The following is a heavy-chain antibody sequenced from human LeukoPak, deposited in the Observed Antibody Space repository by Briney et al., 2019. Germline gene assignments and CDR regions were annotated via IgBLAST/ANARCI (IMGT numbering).Heavy chain of an antibody. J-gene: IGHJ4*02. CDR2: ISGSGGST. CDR1: GFTFSSYS. CDR3: AKDATDYVWGSYREDY. Sequence: GGSLRLSCAASGFTFSSYSMNWVRQAPGKGLEWVSAISGSGGSTYYADSVKGRFTISRDNSKNTLYLQMNSLRAEDTAVYYCAKDATDYVWGSYREDYWGQGTLVTVSS. D-gene: IGHD3-16*01. V-gene: IGHV3-23*01.